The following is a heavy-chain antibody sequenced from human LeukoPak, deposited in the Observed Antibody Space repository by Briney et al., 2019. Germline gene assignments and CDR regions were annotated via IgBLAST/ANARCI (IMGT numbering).Heavy chain of an antibody. D-gene: IGHD3-10*01. CDR3: ARDRRVRGVIANWFDP. CDR2: IWYYGSNK. J-gene: IGHJ5*02. Sequence: GRSLRLSCAASGFTFSSYGMHWVRQAPGKGLEWVAVIWYYGSNKYYADSVKGRFTISRDNSKNTLYLQMNSLRAEDTAVYYCARDRRVRGVIANWFDPWGQGTLVTVSS. CDR1: GFTFSSYG. V-gene: IGHV3-33*01.